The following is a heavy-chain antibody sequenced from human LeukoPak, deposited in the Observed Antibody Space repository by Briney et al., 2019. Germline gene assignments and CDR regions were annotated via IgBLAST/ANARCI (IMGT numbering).Heavy chain of an antibody. J-gene: IGHJ3*02. CDR2: MNPNSGST. CDR1: GYTFTSYD. D-gene: IGHD6-13*01. CDR3: ARGYLVAAGTENGASDI. V-gene: IGHV1-8*01. Sequence: ASVKVSCKASGYTFTSYDINWVRQATGQGLEWMGWMNPNSGSTGYAQKFQGRVTMTRNTSISTAYMELSSLRSDDTAVYYCARGYLVAAGTENGASDIWGQGTMVTVSS.